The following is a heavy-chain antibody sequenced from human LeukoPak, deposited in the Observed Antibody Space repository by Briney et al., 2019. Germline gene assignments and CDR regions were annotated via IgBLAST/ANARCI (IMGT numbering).Heavy chain of an antibody. CDR1: GFSFSSFG. CDR2: MSGSAGST. V-gene: IGHV3-23*01. D-gene: IGHD2-2*01. J-gene: IGHJ4*02. CDR3: ATAHLVIPGNMDMVFDY. Sequence: GGSLRLSCAASGFSFSSFGMSWVRQAPGKGLEWVSSMSGSAGSTYYADSVKGRFTISRDNSKNTLYLQMNSLRAEDTAVYYCATAHLVIPGNMDMVFDYWGQGTLVTFSS.